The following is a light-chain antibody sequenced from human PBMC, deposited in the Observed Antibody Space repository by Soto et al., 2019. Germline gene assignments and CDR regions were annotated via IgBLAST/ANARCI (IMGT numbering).Light chain of an antibody. V-gene: IGKV3-20*01. CDR2: GAS. CDR3: QPYGTSAL. Sequence: EIVLTQSPGTLSLSPGERATLSCRASQSVSSSYLAWYQQKPGQAPRLLIYGASSRATGIPDRFSGSGSGTDFALTISRLEPEDFAVYYCQPYGTSALFGPGTKVDIK. J-gene: IGKJ3*01. CDR1: QSVSSSY.